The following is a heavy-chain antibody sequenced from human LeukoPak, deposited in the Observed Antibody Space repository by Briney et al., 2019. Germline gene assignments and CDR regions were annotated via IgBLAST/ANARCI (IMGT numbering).Heavy chain of an antibody. CDR2: IYYSGST. CDR1: GGSISSSSYF. J-gene: IGHJ4*02. CDR3: ARGGQHDFWSGYYIGFFDY. D-gene: IGHD3-3*01. Sequence: SETLSLTCTVSGGSISSSSYFCGWIRQPPGKGLEWIGSIYYSGSTYYNPSLKSRVTISVDTSKNQFSLKLSSVTAADTAVYYCARGGQHDFWSGYYIGFFDYWGQGTLVTVSS. V-gene: IGHV4-39*01.